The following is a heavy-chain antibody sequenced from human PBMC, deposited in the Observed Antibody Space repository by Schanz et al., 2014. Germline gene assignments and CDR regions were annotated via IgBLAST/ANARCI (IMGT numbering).Heavy chain of an antibody. CDR2: ISPYNGNT. J-gene: IGHJ4*02. CDR1: GYTFTNYG. V-gene: IGHV1-18*01. D-gene: IGHD3-3*01. CDR3: ARDLVYRFLKGENRFYFDY. Sequence: QVRLVQSGAELKMPGATVKVSCETSGYTFTNYGVSWVRQAPGQGLEWVAWISPYNGNTAYAQNLKGRVRMTTDTSTTTAYMELRSLTSDDTAVYYCARDLVYRFLKGENRFYFDYWGQGTLVIVSS.